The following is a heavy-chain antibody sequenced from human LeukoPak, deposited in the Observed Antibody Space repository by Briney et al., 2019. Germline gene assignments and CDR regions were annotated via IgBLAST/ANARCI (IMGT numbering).Heavy chain of an antibody. CDR2: IYYSGST. Sequence: PETLSLTCTVSGGSISSSSYYWGWIRQPPGKGLEWIGSIYYSGSTYYNPSLKSRVTISVDTSKNQFSLKLSSVTAADTAVYYCARDRHYGSWMGLGAGYWGQGTLVTVSS. J-gene: IGHJ4*02. V-gene: IGHV4-39*07. D-gene: IGHD6-13*01. CDR3: ARDRHYGSWMGLGAGY. CDR1: GGSISSSSYY.